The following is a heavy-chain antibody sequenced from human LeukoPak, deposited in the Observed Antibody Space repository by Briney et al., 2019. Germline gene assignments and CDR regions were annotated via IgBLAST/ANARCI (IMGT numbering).Heavy chain of an antibody. J-gene: IGHJ3*02. Sequence: PSETLSLTCTVSGGSISSYYWSWIRQPPGKGLEWIGYIYYSGSTNYNPSLKSRVTISVDTSKNQFSLKLSSVTAADTAEYYCARHGGGDIVVVTATHDAFDIWGQGTMVTVSS. CDR1: GGSISSYY. V-gene: IGHV4-59*08. D-gene: IGHD2-21*02. CDR3: ARHGGGDIVVVTATHDAFDI. CDR2: IYYSGST.